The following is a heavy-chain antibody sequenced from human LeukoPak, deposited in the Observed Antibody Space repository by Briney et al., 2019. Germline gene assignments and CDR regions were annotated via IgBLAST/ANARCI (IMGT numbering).Heavy chain of an antibody. V-gene: IGHV4-61*02. CDR1: GDSISSGDYY. CDR2: ISSSGST. D-gene: IGHD2-2*01. Sequence: SETLSLTCTVSGDSISSGDYYWSWIRQPAGKGLEWIGRISSSGSTNYNPSLKSRVTISVDTSKNQFSLKLSSVTAADTAVYYCARAGDIVVVWGVIVRDDAFDIWGQGTMVTVSS. J-gene: IGHJ3*02. CDR3: ARAGDIVVVWGVIVRDDAFDI.